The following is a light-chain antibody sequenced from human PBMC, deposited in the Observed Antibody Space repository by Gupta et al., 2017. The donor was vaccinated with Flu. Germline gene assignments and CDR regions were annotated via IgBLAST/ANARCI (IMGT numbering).Light chain of an antibody. CDR1: NIGSKN. CDR2: DDS. Sequence: SSVLTQPPSVSVAPGPTARITCGGNNIGSKNVHWYQQQPGQAPMLVVYDDSARSSGIPERFSGSNSGNTATLTISRVEGGDEADYFCQVWDTYSDHRVFGGGTKLTVL. CDR3: QVWDTYSDHRV. J-gene: IGLJ3*02. V-gene: IGLV3-21*02.